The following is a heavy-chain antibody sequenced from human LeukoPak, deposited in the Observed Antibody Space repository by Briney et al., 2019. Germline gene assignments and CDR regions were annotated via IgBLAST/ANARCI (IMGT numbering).Heavy chain of an antibody. CDR3: ARMSGYGATIWFDP. Sequence: KPGGSLRLSRAASRFTFSSYSMDGVPQAPGKGLECGSCISSSISYIYYADSVKGRFTISRDNPKSSLHLQMNSRRAWDTAVYHCARMSGYGATIWFDPWGQGTLVTVSS. V-gene: IGHV3-21*01. D-gene: IGHD4/OR15-4a*01. CDR1: RFTFSSYS. J-gene: IGHJ5*02. CDR2: ISSSISYI.